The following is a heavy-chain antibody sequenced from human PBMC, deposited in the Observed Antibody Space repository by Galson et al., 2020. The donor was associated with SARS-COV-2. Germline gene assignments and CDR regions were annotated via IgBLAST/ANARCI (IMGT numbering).Heavy chain of an antibody. CDR3: ARDPAPLYGDNYYYGMDV. J-gene: IGHJ6*02. Sequence: ETSETRSLTCSVSDAPMSSYYWSWIRHPPGKGLEWLGYISYSGSTSYNPSLRRRVTISLDLSKNQLSLKVTSVTAADTAVYYCARDPAPLYGDNYYYGMDVWGRGTTVTVSS. D-gene: IGHD4-17*01. CDR1: DAPMSSYY. CDR2: ISYSGST. V-gene: IGHV4-59*01.